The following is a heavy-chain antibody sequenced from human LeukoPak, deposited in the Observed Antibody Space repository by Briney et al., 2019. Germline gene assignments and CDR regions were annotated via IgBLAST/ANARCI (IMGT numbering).Heavy chain of an antibody. V-gene: IGHV4-61*02. D-gene: IGHD3-10*01. CDR1: GGSISSGSYY. Sequence: SETLSLTCTVSGGSISSGSYYWSWIRQPAGKGLEWIGRIYTSGSTNYNPSLKSRVTISVDTSKNQFSLKLSSVTAADTAVYYCARDRSYYGSGGLPDYWGQGTLVTVSS. CDR2: IYTSGST. J-gene: IGHJ4*02. CDR3: ARDRSYYGSGGLPDY.